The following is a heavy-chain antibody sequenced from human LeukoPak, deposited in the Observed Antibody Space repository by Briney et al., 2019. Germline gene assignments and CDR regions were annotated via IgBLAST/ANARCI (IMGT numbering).Heavy chain of an antibody. CDR3: AEEKYSYGYQGLDY. D-gene: IGHD5-18*01. V-gene: IGHV3-23*01. Sequence: GGSLRLSCAASGFTFSYYAMNWVRQAPGKGLEWASSITGNSDNTYYAHSVKGRFTISRDNSKNTLYLQMNSLRPEDTAVYYCAEEKYSYGYQGLDYWGQGTLVTVSS. CDR1: GFTFSYYA. J-gene: IGHJ4*02. CDR2: ITGNSDNT.